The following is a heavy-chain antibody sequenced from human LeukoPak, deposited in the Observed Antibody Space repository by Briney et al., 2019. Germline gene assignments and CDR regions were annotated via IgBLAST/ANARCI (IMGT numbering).Heavy chain of an antibody. CDR2: IKRDGTT. D-gene: IGHD2-21*01. V-gene: IGHV3-74*01. J-gene: IGHJ4*02. CDR1: GFTFSSYW. CDR3: ARLSAMLRGPEDIFYFEF. Sequence: GGSLRLSCAASGFTFSSYWMHWVRQAPGKGLVWVSRIKRDGTTSYADSVKGRFTISRDDAKNTLSLHMNGLRAEDTGVYYCARLSAMLRGPEDIFYFEFWGLGTLVTVSA.